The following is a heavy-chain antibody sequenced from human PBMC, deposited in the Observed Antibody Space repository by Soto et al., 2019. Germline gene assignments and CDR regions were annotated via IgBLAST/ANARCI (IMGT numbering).Heavy chain of an antibody. V-gene: IGHV3-21*01. CDR2: ISSSSSYI. J-gene: IGHJ4*02. Sequence: GGSLRLSCAASGFTFSSYSMNWVRQAPGKGLEWVSSISSSSSYIYYADSVKGRFTISRDNAKNSLYLQMNSLRAEDTAVYYCARDPVYCSSTSCYLSNFDYWGQGALVTVSS. CDR1: GFTFSSYS. D-gene: IGHD2-2*01. CDR3: ARDPVYCSSTSCYLSNFDY.